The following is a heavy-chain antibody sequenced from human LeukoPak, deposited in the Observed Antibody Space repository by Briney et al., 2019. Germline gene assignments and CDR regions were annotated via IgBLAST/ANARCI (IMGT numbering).Heavy chain of an antibody. Sequence: ASVEVSCKASGYTFTSYGISWVRQAPGQGLEWMGWISAYNGNTNYAQKLQGRVTMTTDTSTSTAYMELRSLRSDDTAVYYCARETYYYDSSGYYPFDYWGQGTLVTVSS. CDR3: ARETYYYDSSGYYPFDY. CDR2: ISAYNGNT. D-gene: IGHD3-22*01. J-gene: IGHJ4*02. CDR1: GYTFTSYG. V-gene: IGHV1-18*01.